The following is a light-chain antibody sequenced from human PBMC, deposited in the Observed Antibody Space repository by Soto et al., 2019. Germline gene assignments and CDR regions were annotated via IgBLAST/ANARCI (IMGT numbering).Light chain of an antibody. J-gene: IGLJ1*01. CDR2: DVY. CDR3: CSYAGSNTFYV. V-gene: IGLV2-11*01. CDR1: SSNVGGYNY. Sequence: QSVLTQPRSVSVSPGQSVTISCTGTSSNVGGYNYVSWYQHHPGKAPKLVIYDVYNRPSGVPDRFSGSKSDNTASLTISGLQAEDEADYYCCSYAGSNTFYVFGTGTKVTVL.